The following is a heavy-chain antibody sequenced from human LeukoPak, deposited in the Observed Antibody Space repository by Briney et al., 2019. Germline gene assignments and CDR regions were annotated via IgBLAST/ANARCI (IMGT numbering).Heavy chain of an antibody. Sequence: PGGSLRLSCAASGFTFSSYAMSWVRQAPGKGLEWVSAISGSGGSTYYADSVKGRFTISRDNSKNTLYLQTNSLRAEDTAVYYCAHVAGWAAAGTYYFDYWGQGTLVTVSS. CDR1: GFTFSSYA. CDR2: ISGSGGST. V-gene: IGHV3-23*01. J-gene: IGHJ4*02. CDR3: AHVAGWAAAGTYYFDY. D-gene: IGHD6-13*01.